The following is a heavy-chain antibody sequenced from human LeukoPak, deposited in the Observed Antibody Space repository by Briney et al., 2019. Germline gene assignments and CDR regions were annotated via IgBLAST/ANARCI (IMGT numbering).Heavy chain of an antibody. CDR3: ARDATLLWFGETLGGNFDY. Sequence: GSAVKVSCKTSGGSFRSPAISWVRQAPGQGLEWIGRIIPTLGMVHHAQKFQGRVTITADKSTSTAYMELSSLRSEDTAVYYCARDATLLWFGETLGGNFDYWGQGTLVTVSS. J-gene: IGHJ4*02. CDR2: IIPTLGMV. CDR1: GGSFRSPA. D-gene: IGHD3-10*01. V-gene: IGHV1-69*04.